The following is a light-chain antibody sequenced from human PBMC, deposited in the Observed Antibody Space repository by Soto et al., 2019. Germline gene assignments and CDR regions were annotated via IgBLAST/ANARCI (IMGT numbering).Light chain of an antibody. CDR3: CSYTGGTTAYV. V-gene: IGLV2-23*01. CDR1: RNDVGNYNL. J-gene: IGLJ1*01. Sequence: QSVLTQPASVSGSPGQSITVSCTGSRNDVGNYNLVSWYQQSPGKAPKLLIYEDSKRPSGVSNRFSGSKSGDTASLTISGLQTEDDADYYCCSYTGGTTAYVFGTGTKATVL. CDR2: EDS.